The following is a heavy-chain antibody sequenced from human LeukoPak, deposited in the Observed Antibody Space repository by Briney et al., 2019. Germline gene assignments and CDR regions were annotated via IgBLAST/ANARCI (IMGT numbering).Heavy chain of an antibody. Sequence: GRSLRLSCAASGFTFSSYGMHWVRQAPGKGLEWVAVISYDGSNKYYADSVKGRFTISRDNSKNTLYLQMNSLRAEDTAVYYYAKDPDLFWSGYPYWGQGTLVTVSS. CDR2: ISYDGSNK. D-gene: IGHD3-3*01. V-gene: IGHV3-30*18. CDR3: AKDPDLFWSGYPY. CDR1: GFTFSSYG. J-gene: IGHJ4*02.